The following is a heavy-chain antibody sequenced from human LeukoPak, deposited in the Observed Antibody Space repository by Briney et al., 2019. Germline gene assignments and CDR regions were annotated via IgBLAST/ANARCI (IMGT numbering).Heavy chain of an antibody. CDR1: GFTFSSSA. D-gene: IGHD2-15*01. CDR3: AKQLGYCSDGSCYFPY. Sequence: GGSLRLSCAASGFTFSSSAMSWVRQAPGKGLEWVSAISDNGGYTYYADSVQGRFTISRDNSKSTLCLQMNSLRAEDTAVYYCAKQLGYCSDGSCYFPYWGQGTLVTVSS. CDR2: ISDNGGYT. J-gene: IGHJ4*02. V-gene: IGHV3-23*01.